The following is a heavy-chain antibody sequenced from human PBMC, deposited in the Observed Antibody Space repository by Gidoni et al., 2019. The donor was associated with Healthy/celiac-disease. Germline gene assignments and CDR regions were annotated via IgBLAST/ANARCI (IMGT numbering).Heavy chain of an antibody. CDR3: ARVKGTVPYYYYGMDV. CDR1: GGSFSGYY. CDR2: INHSGST. V-gene: IGHV4-34*01. Sequence: QVQLQQWGAGLLKPSETLSLTCAVYGGSFSGYYWSWIRKPPGKGLEWIGEINHSGSTNYNPSLKSRVTISVDTSKNQFSLKLSSVTAADTAVYYCARVKGTVPYYYYGMDVWGQGTTVTVSS. D-gene: IGHD4-17*01. J-gene: IGHJ6*02.